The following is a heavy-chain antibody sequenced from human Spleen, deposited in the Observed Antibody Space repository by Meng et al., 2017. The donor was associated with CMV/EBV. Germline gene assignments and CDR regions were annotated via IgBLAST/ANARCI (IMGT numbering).Heavy chain of an antibody. CDR2: IKSKTDGGTT. V-gene: IGHV3-15*01. CDR3: TTAAEYYGSGN. Sequence: GESLKISCAASGFTFSNAWMSWVRRAPGKGLEWVGRIKSKTDGGTTDYAAPVKGRFTISRDDSKNTLYLQMNSLKTEDTAVYYCTTAAEYYGSGNWGQGTLVTVSS. CDR1: GFTFSNAW. D-gene: IGHD3-10*01. J-gene: IGHJ4*02.